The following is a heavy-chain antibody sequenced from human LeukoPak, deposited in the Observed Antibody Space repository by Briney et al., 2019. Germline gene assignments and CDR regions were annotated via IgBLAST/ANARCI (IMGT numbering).Heavy chain of an antibody. CDR1: GGTFSSYA. D-gene: IGHD5-18*01. Sequence: ASVKVSCKASGGTFSSYAISWVRQAPGQGLEWMGGIIPIFGTANYAQKFQGRVTITADKSTSTAYMELSSLRSEDTAVYYCLPGYSYGPSDYWGQGTLVTVSS. J-gene: IGHJ4*02. V-gene: IGHV1-69*06. CDR3: LPGYSYGPSDY. CDR2: IIPIFGTA.